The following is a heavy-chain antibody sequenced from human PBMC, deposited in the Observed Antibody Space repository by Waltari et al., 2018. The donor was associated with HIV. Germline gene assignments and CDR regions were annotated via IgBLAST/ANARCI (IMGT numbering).Heavy chain of an antibody. CDR2: IYWDEDK. CDR1: GFSLRTSGVG. D-gene: IGHD3-22*01. CDR3: AHSRFYDSSGRAFDY. J-gene: IGHJ4*02. Sequence: QITVTESGPTLVKATQTLTLTCPFSGFSLRTSGVGVGCISQPPGQALAWLALIYWDEDKRYSPSLKSRLTITKDTSKNQVVLTMTNMDPVDTATYYCAHSRFYDSSGRAFDYWGQGTLVTVSS. V-gene: IGHV2-5*02.